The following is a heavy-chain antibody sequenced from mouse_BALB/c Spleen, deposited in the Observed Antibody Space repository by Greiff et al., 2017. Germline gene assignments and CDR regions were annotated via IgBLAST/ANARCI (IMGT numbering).Heavy chain of an antibody. CDR3: ARQPGDYDEFDY. J-gene: IGHJ2*01. V-gene: IGHV5-6*01. D-gene: IGHD2-4*01. CDR1: GFTFSSYG. Sequence: EVQGVESGGDLVKPGGSLKLSCAASGFTFSSYGMSWVRQTPDKRLEWVATISSGGSYTYYPDSVKGRFTISRDNAKNTLYLQMSSLKSEDTAMYYCARQPGDYDEFDYWGQGTTLTVSS. CDR2: ISSGGSYT.